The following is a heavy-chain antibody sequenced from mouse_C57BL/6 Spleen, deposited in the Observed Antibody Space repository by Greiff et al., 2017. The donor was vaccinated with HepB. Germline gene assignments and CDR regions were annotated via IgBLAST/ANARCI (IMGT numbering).Heavy chain of an antibody. J-gene: IGHJ4*01. D-gene: IGHD2-5*01. CDR3: ARMKGAYYSNYDAMDY. V-gene: IGHV8-8*01. CDR1: GFSLSTFGMG. CDR2: IWWDDDK. Sequence: QVTLKESGPGILQPSQTLSLTCSFSGFSLSTFGMGVGWIRQPSGKGLEWLAHIWWDDDKYYNPALKSRLTISKDTSKNQVFLKIANVDTADTATYYCARMKGAYYSNYDAMDYWGQGTSVTVSS.